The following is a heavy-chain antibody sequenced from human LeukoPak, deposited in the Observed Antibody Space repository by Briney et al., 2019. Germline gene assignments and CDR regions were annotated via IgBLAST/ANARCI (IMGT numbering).Heavy chain of an antibody. Sequence: SETLSFTCTVSGGSISSYYWSWIRQPPGKGLEWIGYIYYSGSTNYSPSLKSRVTISVDTSKNQFSLKLSSVTAADTAVYYCARHTPDYYDSSGYIDYWGQGTLVTVSS. D-gene: IGHD3-22*01. CDR3: ARHTPDYYDSSGYIDY. V-gene: IGHV4-59*08. J-gene: IGHJ4*02. CDR1: GGSISSYY. CDR2: IYYSGST.